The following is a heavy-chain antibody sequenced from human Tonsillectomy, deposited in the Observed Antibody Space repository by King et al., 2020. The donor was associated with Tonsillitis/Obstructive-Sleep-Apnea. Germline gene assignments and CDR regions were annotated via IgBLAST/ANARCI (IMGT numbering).Heavy chain of an antibody. J-gene: IGHJ5*02. CDR3: AKDIVPLCGGDSYSTGWFDP. CDR2: ISWNGGSL. V-gene: IGHV3-9*01. D-gene: IGHD2-21*01. Sequence: EVQLVESGGGLVQPGRSLRLSCAASGFTFDDFAMHWVRQAPGKGLEWVSGISWNGGSLGYADAVKGRFTISRENAKKSLYLQLNSLRPEYTALYYCAKDIVPLCGGDSYSTGWFDPWGQGTLFTVSS. CDR1: GFTFDDFA.